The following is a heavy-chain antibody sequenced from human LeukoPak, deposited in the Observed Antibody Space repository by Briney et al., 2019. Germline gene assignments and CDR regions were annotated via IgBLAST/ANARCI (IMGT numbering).Heavy chain of an antibody. D-gene: IGHD3-9*01. J-gene: IGHJ4*02. CDR2: ITAYNGKT. CDR1: GYTFTSYA. Sequence: ASVKLSCKPSGYTFTSYAISWVRQAPGQGLEWMGWITAYNGKTNYTQTLQGRVTMTTDTSTSTAYMELRSLRSDDTAVYYCARISPVLRYFDWLLSGGYYFDYWGQGTLVTVSS. V-gene: IGHV1-18*01. CDR3: ARISPVLRYFDWLLSGGYYFDY.